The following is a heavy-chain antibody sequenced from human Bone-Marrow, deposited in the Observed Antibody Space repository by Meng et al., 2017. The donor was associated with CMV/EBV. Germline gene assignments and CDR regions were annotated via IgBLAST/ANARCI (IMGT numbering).Heavy chain of an antibody. V-gene: IGHV4-39*07. J-gene: IGHJ4*02. CDR2: IYYSGST. D-gene: IGHD2-15*01. CDR1: GGSISSSSYY. CDR3: ARESYCSGGSCYSGVDY. Sequence: SETLSLTCTVSGGSISSSSYYWGWIRQPPGKGLEWIGSIYYSGSTYYNPSLKSRVTISVDTSKIKFSLKLSSVTAADTAVYYCARESYCSGGSCYSGVDYWGQGTLVTVSS.